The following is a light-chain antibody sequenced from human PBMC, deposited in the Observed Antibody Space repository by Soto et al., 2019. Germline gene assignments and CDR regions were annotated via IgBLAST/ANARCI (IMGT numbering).Light chain of an antibody. Sequence: EIVLTQSPSTLSLSPGGRATLSWRASQSVSSYLAWYQQKPGQAPRLLIYDASNRATGIPARFSGSGSGTDFTLTISSLEPEDFAVYYCQQRSNWPITFGQGTRLEIK. CDR2: DAS. J-gene: IGKJ5*01. CDR3: QQRSNWPIT. CDR1: QSVSSY. V-gene: IGKV3-11*01.